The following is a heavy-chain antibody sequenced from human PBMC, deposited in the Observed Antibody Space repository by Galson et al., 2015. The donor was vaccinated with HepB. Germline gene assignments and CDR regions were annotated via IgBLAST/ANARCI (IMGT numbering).Heavy chain of an antibody. J-gene: IGHJ3*02. V-gene: IGHV3-7*03. CDR1: GFTFSSYW. Sequence: SLRLSCAASGFTFSSYWMSWVRQAPGKGLEWVANIKQDGSEKYYVDSVKGRFTISRDNAKNSLYLQMNSLRAEDTAVYYCARDLGERRGGDAFDIWGQGTMVTVSS. CDR3: ARDLGERRGGDAFDI. D-gene: IGHD1-1*01. CDR2: IKQDGSEK.